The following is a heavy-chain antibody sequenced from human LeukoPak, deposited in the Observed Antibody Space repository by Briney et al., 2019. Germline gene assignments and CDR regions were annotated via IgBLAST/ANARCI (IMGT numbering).Heavy chain of an antibody. V-gene: IGHV3-23*01. CDR2: ISGSGGST. CDR1: GFNFSTDS. CDR3: AKLRGATINAWYFDY. Sequence: GGSLRLSCAAFGFNFSTDSFNWVRQAPGKGLEWVSTISGSGGSTYYADSVKGRFTISRDNSKNTLYLQMNSLRAEDTAVYYCAKLRGATINAWYFDYWGQGTLVTVSS. D-gene: IGHD5-12*01. J-gene: IGHJ4*02.